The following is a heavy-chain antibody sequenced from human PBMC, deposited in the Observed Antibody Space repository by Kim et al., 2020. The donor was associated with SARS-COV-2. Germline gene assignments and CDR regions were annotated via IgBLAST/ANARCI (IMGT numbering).Heavy chain of an antibody. CDR3: AKDELAAAGMLDY. CDR2: IYSGGSSP. V-gene: IGHV3-23*03. Sequence: GGSLRLSCAASGFTFSSYAMSWVRQAPGKGLEWVSVIYSGGSSPYYADSVKGRFTISRDNSKNTLYLQMNSLRAEDTAVYYCAKDELAAAGMLDYWGQGTLVTVSS. D-gene: IGHD6-13*01. J-gene: IGHJ4*02. CDR1: GFTFSSYA.